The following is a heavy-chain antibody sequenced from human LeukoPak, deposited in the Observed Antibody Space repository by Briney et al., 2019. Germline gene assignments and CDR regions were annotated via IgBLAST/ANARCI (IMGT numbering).Heavy chain of an antibody. J-gene: IGHJ4*02. CDR1: GYTFTSYG. D-gene: IGHD6-13*01. Sequence: ASVTVSCKSSGYTFTSYGISWVRQAPGQGLEWMGWISAYNGNTNYAQKLQGRVTMTTDTSTSTAYMELRSLRSDDTAVYYCARDRTRYSSRWHLFDYWGQGTLVTVSS. CDR3: ARDRTRYSSRWHLFDY. CDR2: ISAYNGNT. V-gene: IGHV1-18*01.